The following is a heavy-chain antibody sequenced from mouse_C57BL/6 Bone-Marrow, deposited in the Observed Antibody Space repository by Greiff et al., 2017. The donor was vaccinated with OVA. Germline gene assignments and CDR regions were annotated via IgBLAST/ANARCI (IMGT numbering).Heavy chain of an antibody. J-gene: IGHJ2*01. Sequence: QVQLKQPGAELVKPGASVKLSCKASGYTFTSYWMHWVKQRTGQGLEWIGMIHPNSGSTNYNEKFKSKATLTVDKSSSTAYRQLSSLTSEDSAVYSCARETTVPYYWGQGTTLTVSS. CDR1: GYTFTSYW. CDR3: ARETTVPYY. CDR2: IHPNSGST. D-gene: IGHD1-1*01. V-gene: IGHV1-64*01.